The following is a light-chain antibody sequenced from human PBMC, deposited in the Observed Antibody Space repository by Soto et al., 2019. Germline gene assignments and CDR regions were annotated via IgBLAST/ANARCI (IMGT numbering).Light chain of an antibody. CDR2: GAS. CDR3: QQYGSSPLT. Sequence: EIVLTQSPGTLSLSPGERATLSCRASQSVSSSYLAWYRQKPGQAPRLLIYGASSRATGIPDRFSGSGSGTDFTLTISRLEPEDFAVYYCQQYGSSPLTFGGGTKVDNK. J-gene: IGKJ4*01. V-gene: IGKV3-20*01. CDR1: QSVSSSY.